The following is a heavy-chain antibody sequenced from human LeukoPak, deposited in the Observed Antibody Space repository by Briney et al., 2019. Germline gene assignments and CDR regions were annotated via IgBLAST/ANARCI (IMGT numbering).Heavy chain of an antibody. CDR3: AKGSGYSFGYLDY. D-gene: IGHD5-18*01. CDR2: ISWNSGSI. V-gene: IGHV3-9*03. J-gene: IGHJ4*02. Sequence: GRSLRLSCAASGFTFDDYAMHWVRQAPGKSLEWVSGISWNSGSIGYADSVKGRFTISRDNAKNSLYLQMNSLRAEDMALYYCAKGSGYSFGYLDYWGQGTLVTVSS. CDR1: GFTFDDYA.